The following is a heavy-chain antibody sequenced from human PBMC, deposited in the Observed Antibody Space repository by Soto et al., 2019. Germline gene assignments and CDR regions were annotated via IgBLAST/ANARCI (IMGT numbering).Heavy chain of an antibody. D-gene: IGHD6-19*01. Sequence: EVQLLESGGGLVQPGGSLRLSCAASGFTFSSYAMSWVRQAPGKGLEWVSAISGSGGSTYYADSVKGRFTISRDNSKNTLYLQMNSLRAEDTAVYYCANALMLPSGWDYYYYMDVWGKGTTVTVSS. V-gene: IGHV3-23*01. CDR1: GFTFSSYA. CDR3: ANALMLPSGWDYYYYMDV. J-gene: IGHJ6*03. CDR2: ISGSGGST.